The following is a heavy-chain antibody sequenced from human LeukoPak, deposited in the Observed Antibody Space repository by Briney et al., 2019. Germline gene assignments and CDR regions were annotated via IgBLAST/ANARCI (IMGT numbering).Heavy chain of an antibody. D-gene: IGHD6-6*01. Sequence: GGSLRLSCAASGFTFSSYAMSWVRQVPGKGLEWVSVISGSGDNTYYADSVKGRFTISRDNYKNMLYLQMNSLRAEDTAVYYCAKWKYSNSGIDDYWGQGTLVTVSS. V-gene: IGHV3-23*01. CDR3: AKWKYSNSGIDDY. CDR2: ISGSGDNT. CDR1: GFTFSSYA. J-gene: IGHJ4*02.